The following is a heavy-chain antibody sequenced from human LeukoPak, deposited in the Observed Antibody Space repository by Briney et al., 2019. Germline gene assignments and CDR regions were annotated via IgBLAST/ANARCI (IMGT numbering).Heavy chain of an antibody. Sequence: SVKVSCKASGGTFSSYAISWVRQAPGQGLEWMGGIIPILGTANYAQKFQGRVTITADKSTSTAYMELSSLRSEDTAVYYCARQGYGGGAFDIWGKGTMVTVSS. V-gene: IGHV1-69*10. CDR3: ARQGYGGGAFDI. D-gene: IGHD5-18*01. J-gene: IGHJ3*02. CDR1: GGTFSSYA. CDR2: IIPILGTA.